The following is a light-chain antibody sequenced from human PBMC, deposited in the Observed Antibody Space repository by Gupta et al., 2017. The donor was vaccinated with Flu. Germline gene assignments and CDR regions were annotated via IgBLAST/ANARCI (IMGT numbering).Light chain of an antibody. CDR1: ESVNRNY. CDR2: GTS. CDR3: HQYGTSPYT. Sequence: FLAQSPGTLSVSPGERVTLSCRAGESVNRNYLAWYQQRPGQAPRLLMYGTSNRAPGIPDSFSGDGSGTDFTLTINRVEPEDFALFYCHQYGTSPYTFGQGTKLEI. J-gene: IGKJ2*01. V-gene: IGKV3-20*01.